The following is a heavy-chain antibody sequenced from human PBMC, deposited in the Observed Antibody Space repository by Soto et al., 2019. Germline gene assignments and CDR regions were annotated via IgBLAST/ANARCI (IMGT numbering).Heavy chain of an antibody. V-gene: IGHV3-48*02. J-gene: IGHJ4*02. D-gene: IGHD2-15*01. CDR2: ITSTSSAT. Sequence: GSLRLSCAASGFTFITYTMNWVRLAPGKGLEWVSYITSTSSATFYADSVKGRFTISRGNAKNSLYLQMNSLRDEDTAVYYCARETLGYCSGGRCYPFDYWGQGTQVAVSS. CDR1: GFTFITYT. CDR3: ARETLGYCSGGRCYPFDY.